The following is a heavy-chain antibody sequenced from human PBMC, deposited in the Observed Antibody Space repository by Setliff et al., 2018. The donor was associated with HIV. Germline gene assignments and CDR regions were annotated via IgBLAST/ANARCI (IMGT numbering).Heavy chain of an antibody. D-gene: IGHD6-13*01. J-gene: IGHJ3*01. CDR1: GYRFSSYG. V-gene: IGHV1-18*01. CDR3: ARGLPADGDAFDL. Sequence: ASVKVSCKASGYRFSSYGITWVRHAPGQGLEWMGWINVHNGDTKFAQRFQDRLTMTTDTSTTTAYMDLRSLRSDDTAVYYCARGLPADGDAFDLWGQGTMVTVSS. CDR2: INVHNGDT.